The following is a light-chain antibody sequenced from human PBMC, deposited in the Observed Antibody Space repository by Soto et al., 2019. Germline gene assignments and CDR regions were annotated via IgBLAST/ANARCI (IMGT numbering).Light chain of an antibody. CDR3: QQYNNWPPRT. CDR1: QSVSSN. V-gene: IGKV3-15*01. CDR2: GAS. J-gene: IGKJ1*01. Sequence: EIVMTQSPATLSVSPGERATLSCRASQSVSSNLAWYQQKPGQAPRLLIYGASTRATGIPARFSGSGSGTEFTLTISSLQSEDFAAYYCQQYNNWPPRTLGPGTKVDIK.